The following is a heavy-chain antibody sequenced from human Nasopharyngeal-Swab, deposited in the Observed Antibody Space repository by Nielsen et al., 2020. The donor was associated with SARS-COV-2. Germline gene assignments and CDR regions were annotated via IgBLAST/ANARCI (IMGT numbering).Heavy chain of an antibody. Sequence: WVRQAPGQGLEWMGWISAYNGNTNYAQKLQGRVTMTTDTSTSTAYMELRSLRSDDTAFYYCAKVRGGYSSSWYDYWGQGTLVTVSS. V-gene: IGHV1-18*01. CDR2: ISAYNGNT. J-gene: IGHJ4*02. CDR3: AKVRGGYSSSWYDY. D-gene: IGHD6-13*01.